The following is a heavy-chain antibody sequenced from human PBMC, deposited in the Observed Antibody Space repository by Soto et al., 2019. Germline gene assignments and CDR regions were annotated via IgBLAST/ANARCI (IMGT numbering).Heavy chain of an antibody. CDR2: LYYTGTT. CDR1: GGSIDSYY. D-gene: IGHD2-21*01. V-gene: IGHV4-59*08. CDR3: ARLCGDYQSLDT. J-gene: IGHJ5*02. Sequence: QVQLQESGPGLVKPSETLSLTCTVSGGSIDSYYWTWIRQPPGKGLEWIGYLYYTGTTTYSPSLKGRVTISVDTSMNQISLKLSSVTAADAAFYCCARLCGDYQSLDTWGQGTLGTVSS.